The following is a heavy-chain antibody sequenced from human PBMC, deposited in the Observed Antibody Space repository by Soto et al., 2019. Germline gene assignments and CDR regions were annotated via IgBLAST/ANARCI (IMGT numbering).Heavy chain of an antibody. CDR1: GITFWNYW. Sequence: EVQLVESGGGLVQPGGSLRLSCAASGITFWNYWMSWVRQAPGKGLEWVANIRPDGSEEHYVDSVKGQFTISRDIADNSVYLQMNSLRAENTAVYHCVRDWDVWGKVTTVTVSS. V-gene: IGHV3-7*01. CDR3: VRDWDV. J-gene: IGHJ6*04. CDR2: IRPDGSEE.